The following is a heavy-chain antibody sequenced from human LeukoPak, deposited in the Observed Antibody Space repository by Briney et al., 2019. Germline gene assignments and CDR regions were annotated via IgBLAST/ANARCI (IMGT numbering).Heavy chain of an antibody. CDR2: IYCSGSS. Sequence: SETLSLTCTVSGVSISSYYWSWLRQPPGKGLEWIGYIYCSGSSNYNPSLKSRVTIIVEESNNQFPLQQSSVTAADYAVFYCARLPGFDAVDIWGQGTTVTAAS. J-gene: IGHJ3*02. V-gene: IGHV4-59*08. CDR3: ARLPGFDAVDI. CDR1: GVSISSYY.